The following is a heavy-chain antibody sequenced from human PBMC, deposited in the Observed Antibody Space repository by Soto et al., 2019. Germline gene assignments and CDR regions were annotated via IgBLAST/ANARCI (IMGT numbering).Heavy chain of an antibody. D-gene: IGHD6-19*01. CDR2: ISGSGGST. CDR3: AKTVGYSTGWYDH. CDR1: GFTFSNYG. J-gene: IGHJ5*02. V-gene: IGHV3-23*01. Sequence: EVLLLESGGGLVQPGGSLRLSCAASGFTFSNYGMRSVRQAPGKGLEWVATISGSGGSTSYADSVQGRFTISRDNAENTLFLQMNSLRAEDTAVYYCAKTVGYSTGWYDHWGQGTQGTVSA.